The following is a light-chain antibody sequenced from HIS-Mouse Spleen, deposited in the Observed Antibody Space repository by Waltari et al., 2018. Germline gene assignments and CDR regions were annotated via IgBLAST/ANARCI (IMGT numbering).Light chain of an antibody. J-gene: IGKJ1*01. CDR2: GAS. CDR3: QQYGSSPPWT. Sequence: DIVLTQSPGTLSLSPGARATLSCRASQRVSSSYLAWYQQKPGQAPRLLIYGASSRATGIPDRFSGIGSGTDFTLTISRLEPEDFAVYYCQQYGSSPPWTFGQGTKVEIK. CDR1: QRVSSSY. V-gene: IGKV3-20*01.